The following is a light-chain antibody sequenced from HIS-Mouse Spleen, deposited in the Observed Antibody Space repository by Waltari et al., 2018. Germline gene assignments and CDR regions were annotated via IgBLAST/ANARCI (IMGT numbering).Light chain of an antibody. CDR3: AAWDDSLNGPV. CDR1: SSNIGSNT. CDR2: SNN. V-gene: IGLV1-44*01. J-gene: IGLJ3*02. Sequence: QSVLTQPPSASGTPGQRVTISCSGSSSNIGSNTVNWYQQLQGTAPKLLIYSNNQRPPGVPDRFSGSKPGTSASRAISGLQSEDEAGYYCAAWDDSLNGPVCGGGTKLTVL.